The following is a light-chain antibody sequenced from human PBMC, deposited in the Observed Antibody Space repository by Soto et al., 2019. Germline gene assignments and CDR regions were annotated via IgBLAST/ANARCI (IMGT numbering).Light chain of an antibody. Sequence: QSVLTQPPSASGSPGQSVTSYCTGTSSDVGGYDYVSWYQRRPGKAPNLMIYEVTRRPSGVPDRFSGSKSGNVASLTVSGLQAEVEAEYYCSSYAGRSISGFGGGTKLTVL. J-gene: IGLJ3*02. CDR1: SSDVGGYDY. CDR3: SSYAGRSISG. V-gene: IGLV2-8*01. CDR2: EVT.